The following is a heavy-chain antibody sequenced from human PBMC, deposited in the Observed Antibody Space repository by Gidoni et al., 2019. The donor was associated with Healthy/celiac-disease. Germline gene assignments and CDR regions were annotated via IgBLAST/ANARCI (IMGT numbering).Heavy chain of an antibody. CDR3: ARSDSSSQSLDY. D-gene: IGHD6-6*01. CDR2: IWYDGSNK. J-gene: IGHJ4*02. CDR1: GFTFSSSG. V-gene: IGHV3-33*01. Sequence: QVQLVESGGGVVQPGRSLSVAWAASGFTFSSSGMHWVRQAPGKGLEWVAVIWYDGSNKYYADSVKGRFTISRDNSKNTLYLQMNSLRAEDTAVYYCARSDSSSQSLDYWGQGTLVTVSS.